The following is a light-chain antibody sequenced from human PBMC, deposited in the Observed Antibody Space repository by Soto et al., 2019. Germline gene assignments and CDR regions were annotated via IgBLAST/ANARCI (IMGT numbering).Light chain of an antibody. CDR1: QSLLHSNGYNY. J-gene: IGKJ4*01. CDR3: XXXXXTPXT. CDR2: LGS. Sequence: DLVMTQSPLSLPVTPGEPASISCRSSQSLLHSNGYNYLDWYLQKPGQSPQLLIYLGSNRASGVXDXFSGXGSGTDFTLXXXXXXXXXXXXXXXXXXXXTPXTFGGGTKVEIK. V-gene: IGKV2-28*01.